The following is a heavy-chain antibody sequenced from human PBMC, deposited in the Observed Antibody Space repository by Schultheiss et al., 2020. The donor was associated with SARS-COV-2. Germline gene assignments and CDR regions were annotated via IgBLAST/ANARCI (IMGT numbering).Heavy chain of an antibody. J-gene: IGHJ6*03. CDR1: GFTFSSYS. D-gene: IGHD1-26*01. CDR2: ISRSSSTI. CDR3: AKSKGAYYYYYMDV. Sequence: GGSLRLSCAASGFTFSSYSMNWVRQAPGKGLEWFSYISRSSSTIYYADSVKGRCTISRDNAKNSLYLQMNSLRAEDTAVYYCAKSKGAYYYYYMDVWGKGTTVTVSS. V-gene: IGHV3-48*04.